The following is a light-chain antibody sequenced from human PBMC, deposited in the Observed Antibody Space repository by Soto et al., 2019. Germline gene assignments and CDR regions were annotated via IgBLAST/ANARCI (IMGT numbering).Light chain of an antibody. Sequence: EIVLTQSPGTLSLSPGERATLSCRASQSVSSSYLSWYQQKPGQAPRLLIYGASSRATGIPDRFSGSGSGTYFTLTIRRLEPEDFEVYYCQQYGSSPGTFGQGTKVEIK. CDR3: QQYGSSPGT. CDR1: QSVSSSY. J-gene: IGKJ1*01. V-gene: IGKV3-20*01. CDR2: GAS.